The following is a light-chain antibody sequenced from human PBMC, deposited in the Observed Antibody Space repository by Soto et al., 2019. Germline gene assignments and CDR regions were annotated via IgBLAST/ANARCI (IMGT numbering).Light chain of an antibody. Sequence: EIVLTQSPGTLSLSPGERATLSCRASQSVSSSYLAWYQQKPGQAPRLLIHGASSRATGIPDRFSGSGSGTDFTLTISRLEPEDFAVYYCQQYGSSPPTFGQGTEVDIK. V-gene: IGKV3-20*01. CDR2: GAS. CDR3: QQYGSSPPT. CDR1: QSVSSSY. J-gene: IGKJ1*01.